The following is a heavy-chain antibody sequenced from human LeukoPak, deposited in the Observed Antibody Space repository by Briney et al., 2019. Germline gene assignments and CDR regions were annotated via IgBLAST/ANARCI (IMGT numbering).Heavy chain of an antibody. J-gene: IGHJ3*02. CDR3: AREDVSSGWELEAFDI. CDR1: GFTFSSYG. V-gene: IGHV3-30*02. D-gene: IGHD6-19*01. CDR2: IRYDGSNK. Sequence: GGSLRLSCAASGFTFSSYGMHWVRQAPGKGLEWVAFIRYDGSNKYYADSVKGRFTISRDNSKNTLYLQMNSLRAEDTAVYYCAREDVSSGWELEAFDIWGQGTMVTVSS.